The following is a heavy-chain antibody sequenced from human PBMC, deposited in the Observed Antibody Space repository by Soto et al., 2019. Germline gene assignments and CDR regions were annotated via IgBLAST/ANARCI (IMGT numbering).Heavy chain of an antibody. J-gene: IGHJ4*02. CDR2: ISGSGLIT. CDR3: AKRALFGVVSDFDY. V-gene: IGHV3-23*01. D-gene: IGHD3-3*01. Sequence: GGSLRLSCAASGFTFGAYSVSWVRQAPGKGLEWVSAISGSGLITYYADSVKGRFTTSRDNSKNTVYPQMNSLIAEDTAVYYCAKRALFGVVSDFDYWGQGTLVTVSS. CDR1: GFTFGAYS.